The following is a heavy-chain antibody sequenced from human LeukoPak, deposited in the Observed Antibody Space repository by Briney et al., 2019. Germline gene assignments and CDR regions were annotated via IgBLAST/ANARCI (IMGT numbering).Heavy chain of an antibody. J-gene: IGHJ4*02. CDR2: IYYSGDT. Sequence: SETLSLTCSISGDSISTYYWSWIRQTPGKGLEWIGYIYYSGDTNYNPSLKSRVTISVDTSKNQFSLKLISVTAADTAVYYCARNTMVRGVIIRPFDYWGQGTLVTVSS. V-gene: IGHV4-59*01. CDR3: ARNTMVRGVIIRPFDY. CDR1: GDSISTYY. D-gene: IGHD3-10*01.